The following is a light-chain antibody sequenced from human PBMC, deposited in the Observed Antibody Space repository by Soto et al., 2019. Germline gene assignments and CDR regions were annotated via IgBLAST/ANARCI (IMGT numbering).Light chain of an antibody. Sequence: DILMTQSPSSVSPAVGGRGTITWGGSQRINSWLAWYQQKPGKAPKLLIYAASSLQSGVPSRLSGSGSGTDFTLTISTLQPEDFATYYCQQRYNTPPRTFGQGTKVDIK. CDR1: QRINSW. CDR2: AAS. CDR3: QQRYNTPPRT. V-gene: IGKV1-12*01. J-gene: IGKJ1*01.